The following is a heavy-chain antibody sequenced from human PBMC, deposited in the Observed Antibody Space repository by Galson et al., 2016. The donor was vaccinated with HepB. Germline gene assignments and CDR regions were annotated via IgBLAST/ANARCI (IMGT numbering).Heavy chain of an antibody. J-gene: IGHJ4*02. CDR2: IHYSGST. Sequence: LSLTCTVSGGSISRSNYYWGWLRQPPGKGLEWIGNIHYSGSTHYSPSLKSRVTISVDTSKNQFSLKLSSVTAADTAVYYCARSSYFGSGSYYGLWGQGTLVSVSS. D-gene: IGHD3-10*01. CDR1: GGSISRSNYY. CDR3: ARSSYFGSGSYYGL. V-gene: IGHV4-39*01.